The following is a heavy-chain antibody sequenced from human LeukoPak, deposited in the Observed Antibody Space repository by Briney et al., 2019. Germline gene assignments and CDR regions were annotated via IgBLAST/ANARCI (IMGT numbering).Heavy chain of an antibody. D-gene: IGHD2-2*01. CDR3: ARVHPSPRVARPGQRPVVPAAISREEESEDY. Sequence: PGGSLRPSCAASGFTFSDYYMNWVRQAPGKGLEWVSYISSSGSTIYYADSVKGRFTISRDNAKNSLYLQMNSLRAEDTAVYYCARVHPSPRVARPGQRPVVPAAISREEESEDYWGQGTLVTVSS. J-gene: IGHJ4*02. V-gene: IGHV3-11*04. CDR1: GFTFSDYY. CDR2: ISSSGSTI.